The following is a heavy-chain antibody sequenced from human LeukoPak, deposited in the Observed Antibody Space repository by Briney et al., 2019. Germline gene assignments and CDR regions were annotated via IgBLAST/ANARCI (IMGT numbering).Heavy chain of an antibody. Sequence: SETLSLTCAVYGRSFCGHYWIWLRQPTGKGLVWSGEINHSGSTNYSPSLKSGVTISVNTSKNQFSLKRSSVTSADTAAFYWGKGAYNSRHFDYWGQRTPVTVSS. CDR2: INHSGST. CDR3: GKGAYNSRHFDY. J-gene: IGHJ4*02. V-gene: IGHV4-34*01. CDR1: GRSFCGHY. D-gene: IGHD6-13*01.